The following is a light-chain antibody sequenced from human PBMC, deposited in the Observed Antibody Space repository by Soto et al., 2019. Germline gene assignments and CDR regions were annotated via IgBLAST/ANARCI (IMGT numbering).Light chain of an antibody. CDR3: QQYGNSPGT. CDR1: QNINTY. Sequence: DIQMTQSPYSLSAAVGDRVTIACRASQNINTYLNWYQQKPGKAPKLLIFDAASLQNGVPSRFTGGGSRTDFTLTITSLQHEHFAVFYCQQYGNSPGTFGPGPKVDIK. J-gene: IGKJ2*02. V-gene: IGKV1-39*01. CDR2: DAA.